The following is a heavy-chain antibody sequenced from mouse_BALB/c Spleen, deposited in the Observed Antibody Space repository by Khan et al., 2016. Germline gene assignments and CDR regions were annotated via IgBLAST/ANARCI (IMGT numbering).Heavy chain of an antibody. CDR1: GFNIKDTY. Sequence: VQLQQSGAELVKPGASVKLSCTASGFNIKDTYMHWMIQRPEQGLEWIGRIDPANDNTKYDPKFQDKATITADTSSNTAYLQLSSLTSEDTAVYYCARSYYDSWFVYWGQGTLVTVSA. D-gene: IGHD2-4*01. CDR2: IDPANDNT. CDR3: ARSYYDSWFVY. J-gene: IGHJ3*01. V-gene: IGHV14-3*02.